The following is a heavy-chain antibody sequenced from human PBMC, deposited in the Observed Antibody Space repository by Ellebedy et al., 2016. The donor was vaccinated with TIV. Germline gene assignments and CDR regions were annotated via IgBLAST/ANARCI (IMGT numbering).Heavy chain of an antibody. V-gene: IGHV3-48*03. J-gene: IGHJ6*02. CDR3: ARNVADNYYYYYGMDV. CDR2: ISSRGRTI. CDR1: GFTFSSYE. D-gene: IGHD2-15*01. Sequence: PGGSLRLSCAVSGFTFSSYEMNRVRQAPGKGLEWVSYISSRGRTIYYADSVKGRFTISRDNAKNSLYLQMNSLRAEDTAVYYCARNVADNYYYYYGMDVWGQGTTVTVSS.